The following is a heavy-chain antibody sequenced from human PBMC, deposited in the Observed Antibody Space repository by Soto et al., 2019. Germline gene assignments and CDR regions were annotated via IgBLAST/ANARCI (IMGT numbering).Heavy chain of an antibody. J-gene: IGHJ6*02. CDR2: IIPIFGTA. Sequence: SVKVSCKAFGGTFSSYAISWVRQAPGQGLEWMGGIIPIFGTANYAQKFQGRVTITADESTSTAYMELSSLRSEDTAVYYCASALGYCSSTSCPDPYHYYYGMDVWGQGTTVTVSS. CDR1: GGTFSSYA. CDR3: ASALGYCSSTSCPDPYHYYYGMDV. D-gene: IGHD2-2*01. V-gene: IGHV1-69*13.